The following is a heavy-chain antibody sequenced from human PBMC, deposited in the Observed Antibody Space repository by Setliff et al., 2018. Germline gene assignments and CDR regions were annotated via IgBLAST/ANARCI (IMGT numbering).Heavy chain of an antibody. V-gene: IGHV4-39*07. CDR3: ARDASASDGRNAFDI. J-gene: IGHJ3*02. D-gene: IGHD1-26*01. Sequence: NPSETLSLTCTVPGGSISDNGYFWGWVRQPPGKGLEWIGNIYFGGNTYFNPSFKSRVTMSIDTSNSQFSLKLSSVTAADTAIYYCARDASASDGRNAFDIWGQGTTVTVSS. CDR1: GGSISDNGYF. CDR2: IYFGGNT.